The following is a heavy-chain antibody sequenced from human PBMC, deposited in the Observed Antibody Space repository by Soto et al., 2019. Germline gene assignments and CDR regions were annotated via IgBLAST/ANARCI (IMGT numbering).Heavy chain of an antibody. Sequence: GGSLRLSCAASGFTFSDAWINWVRQAPGKGLEWVGRIKSKIDGGTTDFAAPVKGRFAISRDDSRDMVYMEMYSLKTDDTAVYYCTTDSLFTGHLARMANWGHGPLVPVSP. V-gene: IGHV3-15*07. CDR3: TTDSLFTGHLARMAN. CDR1: GFTFSDAW. J-gene: IGHJ4*01. CDR2: IKSKIDGGTT. D-gene: IGHD3-9*01.